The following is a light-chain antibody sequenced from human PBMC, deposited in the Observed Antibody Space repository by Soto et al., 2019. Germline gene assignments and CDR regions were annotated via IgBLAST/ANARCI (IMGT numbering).Light chain of an antibody. V-gene: IGKV3-15*01. Sequence: EIVMTQSPATLSVSPGERATVSCRASQSVRSNLAWYQQKPGQAPRLLIYGASTRATGIPARFSGSGSGTEFTLTISSLQSEDFAVYYCQQYNNWLPITFGQGTRLEIK. J-gene: IGKJ5*01. CDR2: GAS. CDR3: QQYNNWLPIT. CDR1: QSVRSN.